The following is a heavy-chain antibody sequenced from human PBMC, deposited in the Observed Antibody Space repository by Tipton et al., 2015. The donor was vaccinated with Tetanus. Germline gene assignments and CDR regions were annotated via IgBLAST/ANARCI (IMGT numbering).Heavy chain of an antibody. Sequence: GLVKPSETLSLTCTVSGGSISSGGYYWSWVRQPPGKGLEYLGYILYGKSAHYNPSLQSRLSMSGDPGKNQFSLRLTSVTAADTAVYYCARDQGGGRVARLNWFGPWGQGTPVTVSS. J-gene: IGHJ5*02. D-gene: IGHD3-16*01. V-gene: IGHV4-61*08. CDR1: GGSISSGGYY. CDR2: ILYGKSA. CDR3: ARDQGGGRVARLNWFGP.